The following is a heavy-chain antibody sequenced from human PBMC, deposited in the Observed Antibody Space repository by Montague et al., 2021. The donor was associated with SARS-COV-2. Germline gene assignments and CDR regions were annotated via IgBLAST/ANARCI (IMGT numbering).Heavy chain of an antibody. V-gene: IGHV4-34*01. CDR3: TRQFYDILTGYFPFFFDN. Sequence: SETLSLTCAVYGGSFSDNYWSWIRKPSGKELEWIGSISYSGTTFYNPSLKTRATLSVDTSKNQFSLKLRSLSASDTAVYYCTRQFYDILTGYFPFFFDNWGQGTLVTVSS. CDR2: ISYSGTT. D-gene: IGHD3-9*01. CDR1: GGSFSDNY. J-gene: IGHJ4*02.